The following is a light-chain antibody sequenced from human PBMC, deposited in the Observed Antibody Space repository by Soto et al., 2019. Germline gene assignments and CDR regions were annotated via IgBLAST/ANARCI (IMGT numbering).Light chain of an antibody. CDR2: RAS. CDR3: LQDINYPWT. J-gene: IGKJ1*01. CDR1: QGIRND. Sequence: QVSQFPSSLSASVGCRFSITCRPSQGIRNDLGWYQQKPGQAPKLLIYRASNLQTGVPSRFRGSGPGTDFPLTISSLQPEDSETHYCLQDINYPWTFGQGTQVDI. V-gene: IGKV1-6*01.